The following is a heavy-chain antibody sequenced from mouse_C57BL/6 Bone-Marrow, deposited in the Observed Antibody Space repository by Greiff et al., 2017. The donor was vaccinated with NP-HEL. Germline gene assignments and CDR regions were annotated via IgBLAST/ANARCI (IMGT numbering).Heavy chain of an antibody. CDR3: ARDSGYAFDY. J-gene: IGHJ2*01. V-gene: IGHV1-53*01. CDR2: INPNNGGT. D-gene: IGHD3-2*02. Sequence: QVQLQQPGTELVKPGASVKLSCKASGYTFTSYWMHWLKQRPGQGLEWIGNINPNNGGTNENAKFKPKATLTVDKSSSTAYMQLSSLTSEDSAVYYCARDSGYAFDYWGQGTTLTVSS. CDR1: GYTFTSYW.